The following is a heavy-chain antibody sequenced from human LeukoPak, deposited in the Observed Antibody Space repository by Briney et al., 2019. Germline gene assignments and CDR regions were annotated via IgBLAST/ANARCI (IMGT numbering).Heavy chain of an antibody. D-gene: IGHD2-21*02. J-gene: IGHJ5*02. CDR1: GGTFSSYA. Sequence: ASVKVSCKASGGTFSSYAISWVRQAPGQGLEWMGGIIPIFGTANYAQKFLGRVTITADESTSTAYMELSSLRSEDTAVYYCARLGYCGGDCYSDWFDPWGQGTLVTVSS. CDR2: IIPIFGTA. V-gene: IGHV1-69*13. CDR3: ARLGYCGGDCYSDWFDP.